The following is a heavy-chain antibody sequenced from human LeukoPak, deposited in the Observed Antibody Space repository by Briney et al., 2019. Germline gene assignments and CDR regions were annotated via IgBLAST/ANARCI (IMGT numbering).Heavy chain of an antibody. V-gene: IGHV4-34*01. CDR2: INHSGST. Sequence: PSETLSLTCAVYGGSFSGYYWSWIRQPPGKGLEWIGEINHSGSTNYNPSLKGRVTISVDTSKNQFSLKLSSVTAADTAVYYCAREDALAWFDPWGQGTLVTVSS. D-gene: IGHD3-3*02. J-gene: IGHJ5*02. CDR3: AREDALAWFDP. CDR1: GGSFSGYY.